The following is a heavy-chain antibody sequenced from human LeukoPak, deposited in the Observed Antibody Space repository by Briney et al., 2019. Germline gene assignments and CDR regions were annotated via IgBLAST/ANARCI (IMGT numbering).Heavy chain of an antibody. J-gene: IGHJ4*02. CDR2: IIPIFGTA. V-gene: IGHV1-69*05. CDR3: ATGDYYNSSGYYPNFTFDY. Sequence: SVKVSCKASGGTFSSYAISWVRQAPGQGLEWMGRIIPIFGTANYAQKFQGRVTITTDESTSTAYMELSSLRSEDTAVYFCATGDYYNSSGYYPNFTFDYWGQGTLVTVSS. D-gene: IGHD3-22*01. CDR1: GGTFSSYA.